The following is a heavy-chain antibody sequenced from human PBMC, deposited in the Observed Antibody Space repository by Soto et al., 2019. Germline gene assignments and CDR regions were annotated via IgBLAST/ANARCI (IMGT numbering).Heavy chain of an antibody. D-gene: IGHD2-8*01. CDR1: GGSFSGYY. CDR2: INHSGST. Sequence: SETLSLTCAVYGGSFSGYYWSWIRQPPGKGLEWIGEINHSGSTNYNPSLKSRVTISVDTSKNQFSLKLSSVTDADTAVYYCARGFGLMVYAVHFDYWGQGTLVTVSS. J-gene: IGHJ4*02. V-gene: IGHV4-34*01. CDR3: ARGFGLMVYAVHFDY.